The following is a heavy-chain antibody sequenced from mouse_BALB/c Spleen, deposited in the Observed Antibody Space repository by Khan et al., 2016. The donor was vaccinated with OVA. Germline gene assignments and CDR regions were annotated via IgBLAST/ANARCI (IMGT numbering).Heavy chain of an antibody. CDR2: ISHGGGYT. Sequence: EVELVESGGDLVKPGGSLKLSCAASGFTFSSSGMSWVRQTPDKRLEWVASISHGGGYTYYADSVKGRFTISRANAKQTLYLQMCSLKSEDTAMFYCTRAYYGNDYYAMDNWGQGTSVTVSS. V-gene: IGHV5-6*01. CDR1: GFTFSSSG. D-gene: IGHD2-9*01. J-gene: IGHJ4*01. CDR3: TRAYYGNDYYAMDN.